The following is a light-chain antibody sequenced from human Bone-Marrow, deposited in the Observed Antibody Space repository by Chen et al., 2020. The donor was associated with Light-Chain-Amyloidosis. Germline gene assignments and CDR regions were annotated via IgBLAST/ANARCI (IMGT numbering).Light chain of an antibody. CDR3: QSYQGSSQGV. CDR2: EDD. J-gene: IGLJ3*02. Sequence: NFMLTQPHSVSESPGKTVLISCTRSSGSIATNYVQWYQQRPGSSPTTVIYEDDQSRSGVPDRFSGSIDRSSNSASLTISGLKTEDEADYYCQSYQGSSQGVFGGGTKLTV. V-gene: IGLV6-57*01. CDR1: SGSIATNY.